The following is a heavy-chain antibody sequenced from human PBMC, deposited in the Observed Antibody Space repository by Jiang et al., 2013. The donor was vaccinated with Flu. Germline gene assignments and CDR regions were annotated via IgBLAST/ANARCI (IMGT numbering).Heavy chain of an antibody. J-gene: IGHJ4*02. D-gene: IGHD2-21*02. V-gene: IGHV1-69*06. CDR1: GGTFSSYA. CDR3: ARDSKPYCGGDCPFDY. Sequence: SCKASGGTFSSYAISWVRQAPGQGLEWMGGIIPIFGTANYAQKFQGRVTITADTSTSTAYMELSSLRSEDTAVYYCARDSKPYCGGDCPFDYWGQGTLVTVSS. CDR2: IIPIFGTA.